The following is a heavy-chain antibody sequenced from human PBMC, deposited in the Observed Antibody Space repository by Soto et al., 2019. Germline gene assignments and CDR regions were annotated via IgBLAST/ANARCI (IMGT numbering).Heavy chain of an antibody. D-gene: IGHD2-15*01. CDR2: IYHSGST. V-gene: IGHV4-4*02. CDR1: GGSISSSNW. CDR3: ARAQEQGSHWFDP. J-gene: IGHJ5*02. Sequence: SSETLSLTCAVSGGSISSSNWWSWVRQPPGKGLEWIGEIYHSGSTNYNPSLKSRVTISVDKSKNQFSLKLSSVTAADTAVYYCARAQEQGSHWFDPWGQGTLVTVSS.